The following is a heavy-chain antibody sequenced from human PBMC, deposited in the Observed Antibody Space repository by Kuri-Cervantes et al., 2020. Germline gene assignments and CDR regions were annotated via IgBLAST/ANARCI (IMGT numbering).Heavy chain of an antibody. CDR2: INHSGTI. D-gene: IGHD6-13*01. CDR3: GRGFSSTWSN. CDR1: GDSISTSKFF. V-gene: IGHV4/OR15-8*02. Sequence: SQTLSLTCVVYGDSISTSKFFWGWIRQPPGKGLEWIGEINHSGTITYNPSLKSRVTISIDTTKNHFSLRLTSVAAADTAVYYCGRGFSSTWSNWGQGTQVTVSS. J-gene: IGHJ4*02.